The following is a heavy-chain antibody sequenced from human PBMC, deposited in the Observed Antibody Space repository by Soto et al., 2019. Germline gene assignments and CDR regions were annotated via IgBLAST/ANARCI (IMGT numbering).Heavy chain of an antibody. D-gene: IGHD5-12*01. CDR3: GRGRGYRRFVDY. CDR2: GNHRGDN. Sequence: PSETLSLTCNVSVPSFTSYYWTWVRQAPGKGLEWIGEGNHRGDNTYNPSLGGRVAISVGTSKNEFSLKLTSVTGGDTGVYFCGRGRGYRRFVDYWGQGTLVTVSS. J-gene: IGHJ4*02. CDR1: VPSFTSYY. V-gene: IGHV4-34*01.